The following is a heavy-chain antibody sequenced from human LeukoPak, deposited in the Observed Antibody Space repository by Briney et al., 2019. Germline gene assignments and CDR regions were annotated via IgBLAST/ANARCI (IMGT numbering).Heavy chain of an antibody. D-gene: IGHD1-26*01. CDR3: ATPAYRDRGGFEY. Sequence: PGGSLRLSCAASGFTFSSYAMSWVRQAPGKGLEWVSAISGSGGSTYYADSVKGRFTISRDNSKNTVYLQMNSLRAEDTAVYYCATPAYRDRGGFEYWGQGTLVTVSS. V-gene: IGHV3-23*01. J-gene: IGHJ4*02. CDR1: GFTFSSYA. CDR2: ISGSGGST.